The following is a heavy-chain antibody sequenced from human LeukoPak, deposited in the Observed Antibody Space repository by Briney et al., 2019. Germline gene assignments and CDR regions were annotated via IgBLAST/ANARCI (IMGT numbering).Heavy chain of an antibody. CDR2: IWFDGSYK. D-gene: IGHD1-1*01. Sequence: GGSLRLSCAASGFIFSNDAMHWVRQAPGKGLEWVAFIWFDGSYKHYADSVKGRFTISRDNSEDTLYLQMNSLRAEDTAVYYCVRDPSGSGFAFDSWGQGALVTVSS. CDR1: GFIFSNDA. CDR3: VRDPSGSGFAFDS. J-gene: IGHJ4*02. V-gene: IGHV3-33*01.